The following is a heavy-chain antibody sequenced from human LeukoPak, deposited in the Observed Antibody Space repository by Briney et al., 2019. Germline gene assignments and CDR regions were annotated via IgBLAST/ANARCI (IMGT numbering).Heavy chain of an antibody. D-gene: IGHD4-23*01. V-gene: IGHV3-23*01. CDR1: GFTFSNYA. Sequence: GGSLRLSCAASGFTFSNYAMSWVRQASGKGLEWVSVISGSGGTTYSADSVKGRFTISRDNSKNTLYLQMNSLRAEDTAAYYCAKERGNNGGNTNGYFDYWGQGTLVTVSS. CDR3: AKERGNNGGNTNGYFDY. CDR2: ISGSGGTT. J-gene: IGHJ4*02.